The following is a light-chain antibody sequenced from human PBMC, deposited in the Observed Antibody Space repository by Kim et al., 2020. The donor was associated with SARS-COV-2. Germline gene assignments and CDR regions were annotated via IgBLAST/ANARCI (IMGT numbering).Light chain of an antibody. V-gene: IGLV7-43*01. Sequence: GTVTLTCASSTGPVTSGYYANWFQQNPGQAPRALIYSTTKKHSWTPARFSGSLLGGKAALTLSGVQPDDEADYYCLLYCGGTQLWVFGGGTQLTVL. CDR2: STT. J-gene: IGLJ3*02. CDR3: LLYCGGTQLWV. CDR1: TGPVTSGYY.